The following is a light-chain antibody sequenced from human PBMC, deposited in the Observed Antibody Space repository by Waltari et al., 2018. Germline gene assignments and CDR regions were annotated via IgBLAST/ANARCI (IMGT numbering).Light chain of an antibody. V-gene: IGLV2-14*01. J-gene: IGLJ1*01. CDR3: SSYTSRKTYV. CDR1: GSDVGAYDY. CDR2: DVT. Sequence: QSALTQPASLSGSPGQTITISCTGTGSDVGAYDYVSWFQQRPGKAPKPIIFDVTKRPSGFSDRFSGSKSANTASLTISGLQAEDEADYYCSSYTSRKTYVVGTGTRVTV.